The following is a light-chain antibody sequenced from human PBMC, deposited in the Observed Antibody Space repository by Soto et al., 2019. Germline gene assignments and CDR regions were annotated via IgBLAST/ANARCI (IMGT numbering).Light chain of an antibody. V-gene: IGLV1-44*01. CDR1: SCNIGTNT. CDR3: AAWDDSRKAYV. Sequence: QSVLTQPPSASATPGQWVTISCSGSSCNIGTNTVTWYQQLPGTAPHLLIFNDNFRSSGVPARFSGSTSGTSASLAISGRQSDDEADYYCAAWDDSRKAYVFGTGTKLTVL. CDR2: NDN. J-gene: IGLJ1*01.